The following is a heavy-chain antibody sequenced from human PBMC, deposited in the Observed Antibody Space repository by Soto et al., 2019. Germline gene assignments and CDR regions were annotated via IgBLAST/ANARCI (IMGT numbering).Heavy chain of an antibody. CDR2: ISSTSTFT. CDR3: ARGSEITLSGVIPHHFDY. CDR1: GFTFSDYY. V-gene: IGHV3-11*06. D-gene: IGHD2-21*01. J-gene: IGHJ4*02. Sequence: RGSLRLSCAASGFTFSDYYISWIRQTPGKGLEWLSYISSTSTFTNYADSVKGRFIISRDNTQKSVFLQMNSLTTEDTAVYYCARGSEITLSGVIPHHFDYWGQGALVTVSS.